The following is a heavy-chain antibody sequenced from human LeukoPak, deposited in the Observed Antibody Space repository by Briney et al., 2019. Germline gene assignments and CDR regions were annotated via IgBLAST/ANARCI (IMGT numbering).Heavy chain of an antibody. J-gene: IGHJ4*02. Sequence: GGSLRLSCAASGFTFSNYAMSWVRQAPGKGLEWVSGISGSDGRTYYADSVKGRFTISRDNAKNSLYLQMNSLRAEDTAVYYCARRVGAIDYWGQGTLVTVSS. D-gene: IGHD1-26*01. V-gene: IGHV3-23*01. CDR2: ISGSDGRT. CDR3: ARRVGAIDY. CDR1: GFTFSNYA.